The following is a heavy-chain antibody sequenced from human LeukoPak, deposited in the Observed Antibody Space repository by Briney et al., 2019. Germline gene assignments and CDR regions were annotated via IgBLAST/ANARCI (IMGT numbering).Heavy chain of an antibody. CDR1: GGTFSSYA. CDR2: IIPIFGTA. Sequence: SVKVSCKASGGTFSSYAISWVRQAPGQGLEWVGRIIPIFGTANYAQKFQGRVTITTDESTSTAYMELSSLRSEDTAVYYCARDPLVYPYYYYYMDVWGKGTTVTVSS. D-gene: IGHD5/OR15-5a*01. CDR3: ARDPLVYPYYYYYMDV. V-gene: IGHV1-69*05. J-gene: IGHJ6*03.